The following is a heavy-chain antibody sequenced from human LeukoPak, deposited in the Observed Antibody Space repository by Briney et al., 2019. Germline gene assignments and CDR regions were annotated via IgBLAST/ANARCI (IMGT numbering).Heavy chain of an antibody. CDR2: ISGGGAST. Sequence: GGSLRLSCAASGFTFSNYAMSWVRQAPGKGLEWVSAISGGGASTYYADSVKGRFTTSRDNSKNTLYLQMNSLRAEDTAVYYCAKRDGYNSNYFDYWGQGTLVTASS. J-gene: IGHJ4*02. CDR1: GFTFSNYA. V-gene: IGHV3-23*01. CDR3: AKRDGYNSNYFDY. D-gene: IGHD5-24*01.